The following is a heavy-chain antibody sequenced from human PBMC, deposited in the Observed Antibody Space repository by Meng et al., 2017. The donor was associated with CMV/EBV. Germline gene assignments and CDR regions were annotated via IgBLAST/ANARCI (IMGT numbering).Heavy chain of an antibody. CDR3: AKEEAYGFLEWLPTKQYYYYGMDV. CDR1: GFTFSSYG. Sequence: GGSLRLSCAASGFTFSSYGMHWVRQAPGKGLEWVAVIWYDGSNKYYADSVKGRFTISRDNSKNTLYLQMNSLGAEDTAVYYCAKEEAYGFLEWLPTKQYYYYGMDVWGQGTTVTVSS. CDR2: IWYDGSNK. J-gene: IGHJ6*02. D-gene: IGHD3-3*01. V-gene: IGHV3-33*06.